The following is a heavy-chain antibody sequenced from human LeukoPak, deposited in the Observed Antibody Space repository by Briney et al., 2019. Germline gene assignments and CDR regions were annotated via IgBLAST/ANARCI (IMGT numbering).Heavy chain of an antibody. CDR1: GFTVSSNY. D-gene: IGHD6-19*01. J-gene: IGHJ4*02. Sequence: GALRLSCAVAGFTVSSNYMSWVRQAPGRGLERVSVISNDGVTYYADSVKGRFTISRDNSKNTVYLKMNSLRTAETATYYCAGHKTTSGWYEFGYWGQGTLLTVSS. V-gene: IGHV3-53*01. CDR2: ISNDGVT. CDR3: AGHKTTSGWYEFGY.